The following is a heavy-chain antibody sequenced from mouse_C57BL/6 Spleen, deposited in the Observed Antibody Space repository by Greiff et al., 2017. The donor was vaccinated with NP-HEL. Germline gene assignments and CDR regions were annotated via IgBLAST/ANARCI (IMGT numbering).Heavy chain of an antibody. D-gene: IGHD1-1*01. CDR2: INYDGSST. Sequence: EVQLVESEGGLVQPGSSMKLSCTASGFTFSDYYMAWVRQVPEKGLEWVANINYDGSSTYYLDSLKSRFIISRDNAKNILYLQMSSLKSEDTATYYCARDPHYYGSSYGYFDVWGTGTTVTVSS. J-gene: IGHJ1*03. CDR1: GFTFSDYY. CDR3: ARDPHYYGSSYGYFDV. V-gene: IGHV5-16*01.